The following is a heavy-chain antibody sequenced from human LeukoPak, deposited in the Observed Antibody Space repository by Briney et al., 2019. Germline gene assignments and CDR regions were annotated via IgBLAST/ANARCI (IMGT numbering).Heavy chain of an antibody. CDR1: GFTFSTSW. CDR3: ARSDWFDP. CDR2: IKGGGTTT. V-gene: IGHV3-74*01. J-gene: IGHJ5*02. Sequence: GGSLRLSCAASGFTFSTSWMSWVRQPPGKGLVWVSRIKGGGTTTTYADSVKGRFTISRDNAKNTLYPQMNSLRAEDTAVYYCARSDWFDPWGQGTLVTVSS.